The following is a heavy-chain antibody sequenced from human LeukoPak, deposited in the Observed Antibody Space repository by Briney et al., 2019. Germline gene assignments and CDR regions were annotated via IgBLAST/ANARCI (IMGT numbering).Heavy chain of an antibody. CDR2: IYSGGST. J-gene: IGHJ4*02. CDR1: GFTFSRHW. CDR3: ARDSLY. V-gene: IGHV3-66*01. Sequence: TGGSLRLSCAASGFTFSRHWMSWVRQAPGKGLEWVSVIYSGGSTYYADSVKGRFTISRDNSKNTLYLQMNSLRAEDTAVYYCARDSLYWGQGTLVTVSS.